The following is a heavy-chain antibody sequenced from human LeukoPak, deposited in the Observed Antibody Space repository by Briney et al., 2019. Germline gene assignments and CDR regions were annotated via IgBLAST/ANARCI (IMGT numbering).Heavy chain of an antibody. CDR2: INPSGGST. Sequence: ASVEVSCKASGYTFTCYYMHWVRQAPGQGLEWMGIINPSGGSTSYAQKFQGRVTMTRDTSTSTVYMELSSLRSEDTAVYYCARGRRITMIVVALDYWGQGTLVTVSS. CDR3: ARGRRITMIVVALDY. D-gene: IGHD3-22*01. V-gene: IGHV1-46*01. J-gene: IGHJ4*02. CDR1: GYTFTCYY.